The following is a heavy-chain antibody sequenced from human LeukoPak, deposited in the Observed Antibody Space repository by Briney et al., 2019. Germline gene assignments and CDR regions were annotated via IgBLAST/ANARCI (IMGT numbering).Heavy chain of an antibody. D-gene: IGHD2-15*01. CDR2: IYHSGSP. CDR3: ARDRYCSGRSCYGPPDY. V-gene: IGHV4-38-2*02. J-gene: IGHJ4*02. CDR1: GYSISSGYY. Sequence: PSETLSLTYTVSGYSISSGYYWGWIRQPPGKGLEWIGSIYHSGSPYYNPSLKSRVTISIDTSKNQFSLKLNSVTAADTAVYYCARDRYCSGRSCYGPPDYWGQGALLT.